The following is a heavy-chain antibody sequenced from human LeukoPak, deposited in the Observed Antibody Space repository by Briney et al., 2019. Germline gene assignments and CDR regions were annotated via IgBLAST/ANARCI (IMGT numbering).Heavy chain of an antibody. CDR1: GFVFSAYG. D-gene: IGHD3-22*01. Sequence: GGSLRLSCTASGFVFSAYGMHWVRQAPGKGLEWVAVILYDGNGKYYADSVKGRFTISRDNSKNTLYLQMNNVRVEDTAVYYCARVGDYENSGSQPFDYWGQGTLVTVSS. J-gene: IGHJ4*02. V-gene: IGHV3-30*03. CDR2: ILYDGNGK. CDR3: ARVGDYENSGSQPFDY.